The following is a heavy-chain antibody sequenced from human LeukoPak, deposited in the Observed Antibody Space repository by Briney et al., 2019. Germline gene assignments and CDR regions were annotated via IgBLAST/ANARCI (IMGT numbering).Heavy chain of an antibody. CDR2: INPSGGST. CDR3: ASCIAVAGTFRYFDL. Sequence: ASVKVSCKASGYXFTSYYIHWVRQAPGQGLEWMGIINPSGGSTSYAQKFQGRVTITADESTSTAYMELSSLRSEDTAVYYCASCIAVAGTFRYFDLWGRGTLVTVSS. CDR1: GYXFTSYY. V-gene: IGHV1-46*01. J-gene: IGHJ2*01. D-gene: IGHD6-19*01.